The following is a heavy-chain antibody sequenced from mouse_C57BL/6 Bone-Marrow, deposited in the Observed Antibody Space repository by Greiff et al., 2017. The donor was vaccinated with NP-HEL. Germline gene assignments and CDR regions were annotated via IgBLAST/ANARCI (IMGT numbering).Heavy chain of an antibody. CDR2: IHPNSGST. V-gene: IGHV1-64*01. CDR1: GYTFTSYW. Sequence: QVQLQQPGAELVKPGASVKLSCKASGYTFTSYWMPWVKQRPGQGLEWIGMIHPNSGSTNYNEKFKSKATLTVDKSSSTAYMQLSSLTSEDSAVYYCAIGGYYGTSFDYWGKGTTLTVSS. CDR3: AIGGYYGTSFDY. D-gene: IGHD1-1*01. J-gene: IGHJ2*01.